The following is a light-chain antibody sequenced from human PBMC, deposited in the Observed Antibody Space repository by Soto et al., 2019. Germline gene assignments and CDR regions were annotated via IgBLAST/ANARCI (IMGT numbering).Light chain of an antibody. J-gene: IGLJ1*01. Sequence: QSALTQPPSASGSPGQSVAISCTGTSSDVGGYNYVSWYQQHPGKAPKLMIYEVNKRPSGVPDRFSGSKSGNTASLTVSGLHAEDEADYYCNSYAGSSNVFGTGTKLTVL. CDR3: NSYAGSSNV. CDR2: EVN. CDR1: SSDVGGYNY. V-gene: IGLV2-8*01.